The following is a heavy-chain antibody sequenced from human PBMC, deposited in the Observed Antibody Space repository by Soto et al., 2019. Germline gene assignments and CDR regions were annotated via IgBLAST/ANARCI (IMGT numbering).Heavy chain of an antibody. CDR3: AKDRLSESYGPFYGVDV. Sequence: GGSMRLSCAASGFAFTTYAMNWVRQAPGKGLEWVSHMSGSGGSTYYADSVKGRFIISRDNSKNTLYLQMNSLRAEDTAVYYCAKDRLSESYGPFYGVDVWGQGTTVTVS. D-gene: IGHD5-18*01. CDR1: GFAFTTYA. CDR2: MSGSGGST. J-gene: IGHJ6*02. V-gene: IGHV3-23*01.